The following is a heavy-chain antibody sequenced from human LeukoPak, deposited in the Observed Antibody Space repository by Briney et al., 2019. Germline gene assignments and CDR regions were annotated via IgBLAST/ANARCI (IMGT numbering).Heavy chain of an antibody. V-gene: IGHV4-4*07. CDR2: IYTSGGT. D-gene: IGHD6-13*01. J-gene: IGHJ6*02. CDR1: GGSTSSYY. Sequence: SETLSLTCTVSGGSTSSYYWSWIRQPAGKGLEWIGRIYTSGGTNYNPSLKSRVTMSVDTSKNQFSLKLSSVTAADTAVYYCARGYSSSLGYYYYGMDVWGQGTTVTVSS. CDR3: ARGYSSSLGYYYYGMDV.